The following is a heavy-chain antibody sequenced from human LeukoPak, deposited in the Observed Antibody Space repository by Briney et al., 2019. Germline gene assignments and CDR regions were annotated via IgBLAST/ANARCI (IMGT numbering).Heavy chain of an antibody. D-gene: IGHD3-22*01. CDR2: IYYSGST. CDR1: GGSISNGGYY. V-gene: IGHV4-31*03. Sequence: PSETLSLTCTVSGGSISNGGYYWSWIRQHPGKGLEWIGYIYYSGSTYYNPSLKSRVTISVDTSKNQFSLKLSSVTAADTAVYYCARFYDSSGYYWFDPWGQGTLVTVSS. CDR3: ARFYDSSGYYWFDP. J-gene: IGHJ5*02.